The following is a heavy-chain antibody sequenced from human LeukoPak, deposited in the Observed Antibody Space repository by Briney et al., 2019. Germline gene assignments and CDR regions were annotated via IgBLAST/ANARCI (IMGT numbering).Heavy chain of an antibody. CDR3: ARGGTGGSGSYYTKYYYYYGMDV. CDR2: INHSGST. D-gene: IGHD3-10*01. J-gene: IGHJ6*04. Sequence: TSQTLSLTCTVSGGSISSGGYYWSWIRQPPGKGLEWIGEINHSGSTNYNPSLKSRVTISVDTSKNQFSLKLSSVTAADTAVYYCARGGTGGSGSYYTKYYYYYGMDVWGKGTTVTVSS. V-gene: IGHV4-30-2*01. CDR1: GGSISSGGYY.